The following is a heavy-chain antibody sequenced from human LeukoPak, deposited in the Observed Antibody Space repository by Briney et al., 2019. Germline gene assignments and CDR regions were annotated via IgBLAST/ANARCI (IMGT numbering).Heavy chain of an antibody. J-gene: IGHJ3*02. CDR1: GFTFTTYA. V-gene: IGHV3-30*04. Sequence: GGSLRLSGVASGFTFTTYAMHWVRQAPGKGLEWVAVTSYDGSNKHYADSVKGRFTISRDNSKNTLYLQVNSLRAEDTGAYYCARDSSTSIFSLNTFDIWGQGTMVTVSS. D-gene: IGHD2-2*01. CDR3: ARDSSTSIFSLNTFDI. CDR2: TSYDGSNK.